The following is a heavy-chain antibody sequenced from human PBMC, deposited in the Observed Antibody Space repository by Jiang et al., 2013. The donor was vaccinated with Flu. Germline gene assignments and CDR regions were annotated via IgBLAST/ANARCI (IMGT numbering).Heavy chain of an antibody. CDR2: IYYSGST. J-gene: IGHJ4*02. D-gene: IGHD3-22*01. Sequence: GSIYYSGSTYYNPSLKSRVTISVDTSKNQFSLKLSSVTAADTAVYYCARHYNDPRPLYYYDSSGYYPSPFFLYFREFNYWGQGTLVTVSS. V-gene: IGHV4-39*01. CDR3: ARHYNDPRPLYYYDSSGYYPSPFFLYFREFNY.